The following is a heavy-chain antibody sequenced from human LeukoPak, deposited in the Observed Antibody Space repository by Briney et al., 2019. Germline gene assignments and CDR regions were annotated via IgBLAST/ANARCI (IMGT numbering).Heavy chain of an antibody. D-gene: IGHD1-26*01. J-gene: IGHJ4*02. CDR1: DASISGYY. CDR3: ARDLGGNYFDY. V-gene: IGHV4-59*01. Sequence: SEALSLTCTVSDASISGYYWSWIRQPPGKGLEWIGSIHFSGSTNYNPSLRSRVTISVDTSKNQLSLKLSSVTAADTAVYYCARDLGGNYFDYWGQGTLVTVSS. CDR2: IHFSGST.